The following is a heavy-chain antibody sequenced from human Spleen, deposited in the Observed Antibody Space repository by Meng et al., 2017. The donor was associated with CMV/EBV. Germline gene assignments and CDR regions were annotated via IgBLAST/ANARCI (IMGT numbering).Heavy chain of an antibody. J-gene: IGHJ4*02. CDR3: ARWGGGLGELSLSTYYFDY. CDR2: IYYSGST. CDR1: GGSISSASYY. Sequence: SETLSLTCTVSGGSISSASYYWAWIRQRPGKGLEWIGSIYYSGSTYYNPSLKSRVTISVDTSKNQFSLKLSSVAAADTAVYYCARWGGGLGELSLSTYYFDYWGQGTLVTVSS. D-gene: IGHD3-16*02. V-gene: IGHV4-39*07.